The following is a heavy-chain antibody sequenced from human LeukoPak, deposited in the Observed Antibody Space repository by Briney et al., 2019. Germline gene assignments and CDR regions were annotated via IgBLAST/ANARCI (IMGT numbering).Heavy chain of an antibody. CDR3: ARVHYGGNSVRPSGDY. Sequence: PSETLSLTCAVYGGSFSGYYWSWIRQPPGKGLEWIGYIYYSGSTYYNPSLRSRVTISVDTSKNQFSLKLSSVTAADTAVYYCARVHYGGNSVRPSGDYWGQGTLVTVSS. J-gene: IGHJ4*02. D-gene: IGHD4-17*01. CDR2: IYYSGST. V-gene: IGHV4-34*09. CDR1: GGSFSGYY.